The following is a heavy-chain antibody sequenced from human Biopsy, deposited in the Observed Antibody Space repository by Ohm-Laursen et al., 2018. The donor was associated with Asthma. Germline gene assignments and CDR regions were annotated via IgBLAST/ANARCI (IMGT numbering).Heavy chain of an antibody. V-gene: IGHV3-30*01. Sequence: SLRLSCSASGFSFSNFAIHWVRQAPGKGLEWVGVISKDASTQDYADSVKGRFTMARDNSKNTLDLQMNSLREEDTAVYYCVRDGTDDAFDIWGQGTVVSVSS. CDR1: GFSFSNFA. CDR3: VRDGTDDAFDI. J-gene: IGHJ3*02. D-gene: IGHD1-1*01. CDR2: ISKDASTQ.